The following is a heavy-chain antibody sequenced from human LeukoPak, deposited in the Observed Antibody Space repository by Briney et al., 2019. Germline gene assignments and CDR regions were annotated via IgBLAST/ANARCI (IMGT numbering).Heavy chain of an antibody. CDR1: GFTFSSYA. CDR2: ISGSGGHT. D-gene: IGHD6-6*01. CDR3: AKDLSSSHVSEYFDY. J-gene: IGHJ4*02. Sequence: GGSLRLSCVASGFTFSSYAVSWVRQAPGKGLEWVPSISGSGGHTYYVDSVKGRFTISRDNSKNTLYLQMNSLRAEDTAVYYCAKDLSSSHVSEYFDYWGQGTLVTVSS. V-gene: IGHV3-23*01.